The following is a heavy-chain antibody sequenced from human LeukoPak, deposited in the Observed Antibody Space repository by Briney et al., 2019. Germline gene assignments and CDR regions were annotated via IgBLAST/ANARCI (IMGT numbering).Heavy chain of an antibody. Sequence: GGSLRLSCAASGFTFITYSMSWVRQAPGKGLEWVSAISGSGDSTYSTDSVKGRFTISRDNSKNTLYLQMNSLRAEDTAVYYCAKKVPANWGSYFDYWGQGTLVTVSS. CDR1: GFTFITYS. CDR3: AKKVPANWGSYFDY. J-gene: IGHJ4*02. V-gene: IGHV3-23*01. D-gene: IGHD7-27*01. CDR2: ISGSGDST.